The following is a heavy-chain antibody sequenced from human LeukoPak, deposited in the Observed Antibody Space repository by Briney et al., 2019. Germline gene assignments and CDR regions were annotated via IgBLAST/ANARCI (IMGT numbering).Heavy chain of an antibody. Sequence: SVKVSCKASGGTFSSYAISWVRQPPGQGLEWMGRIIPICGIANYAQKFQGRVTITADKSTRTAYMELSSLRSEDTAVYYCARGPSGIAAAGTWDYWGEGTLVSVSS. D-gene: IGHD6-13*01. CDR1: GGTFSSYA. CDR3: ARGPSGIAAAGTWDY. J-gene: IGHJ4*02. CDR2: IIPICGIA. V-gene: IGHV1-69*04.